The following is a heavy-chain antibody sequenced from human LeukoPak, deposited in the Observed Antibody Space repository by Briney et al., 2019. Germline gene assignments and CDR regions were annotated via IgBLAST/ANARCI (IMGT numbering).Heavy chain of an antibody. D-gene: IGHD6-6*01. V-gene: IGHV3-48*01. CDR1: GFTFSSYS. CDR3: ARGSSDYYEY. CDR2: VTSSSSAI. J-gene: IGHJ4*02. Sequence: GGSLRLSCAASGFTFSSYSINWVRQAPGKWLEWVSYVTSSSSAIYYADSVKGRFTISRYNAKNSLYLQMNSLRAEDTAVYYCARGSSDYYEYWGQGTLVTVSS.